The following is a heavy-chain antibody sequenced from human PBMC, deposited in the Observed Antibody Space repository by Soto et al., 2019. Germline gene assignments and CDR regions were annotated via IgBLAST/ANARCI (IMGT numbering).Heavy chain of an antibody. CDR3: ARGPYGSGSYYRSGWFDP. CDR1: GGSFSGYY. Sequence: QVQLQQWGAGLLKPSETLSLTCAVYGGSFSGYYWSWIRQPPGKGLEWIGEINHSGSTNYNPSLKSRVTISVDTSKTQFSLKLSSVTAADTAVYYCARGPYGSGSYYRSGWFDPWGQGTLVTVSS. J-gene: IGHJ5*02. CDR2: INHSGST. D-gene: IGHD3-10*01. V-gene: IGHV4-34*01.